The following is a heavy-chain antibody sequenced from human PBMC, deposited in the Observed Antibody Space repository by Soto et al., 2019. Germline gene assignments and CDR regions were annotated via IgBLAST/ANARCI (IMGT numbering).Heavy chain of an antibody. CDR3: ATSGYNYGPFDS. J-gene: IGHJ4*01. V-gene: IGHV1-69*01. Sequence: QVQLVQSGAEVRKPGSSVKVSCRASGDTFKNYAISWVRQAPGQGLEWMGGIIPIFGKTDYAQTFHGRVTINGDESTYTAHMELRGLRSDDTALYYCATSGYNYGPFDSWGRGLLVTVSS. CDR2: IIPIFGKT. D-gene: IGHD2-15*01. CDR1: GDTFKNYA.